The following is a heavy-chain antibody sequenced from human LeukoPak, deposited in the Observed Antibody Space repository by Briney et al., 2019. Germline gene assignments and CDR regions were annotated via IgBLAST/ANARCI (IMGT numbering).Heavy chain of an antibody. D-gene: IGHD4-23*01. V-gene: IGHV4-4*07. CDR2: IYTSGST. CDR3: ARDFRWLGYYMDV. CDR1: GGSISSYY. J-gene: IGHJ6*03. Sequence: SETLSLTCTVSGGSISSYYWSWIRQPAGKGLEWIGRIYTSGSTYYNPSLKSRVTMSVDTSKNQFSLKLSSVTAGDTAVYYCARDFRWLGYYMDVWGKGTTVTISS.